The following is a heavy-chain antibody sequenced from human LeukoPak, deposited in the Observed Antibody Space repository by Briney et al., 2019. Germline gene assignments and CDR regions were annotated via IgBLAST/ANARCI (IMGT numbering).Heavy chain of an antibody. D-gene: IGHD6-13*01. CDR2: ISSGGSTI. J-gene: IGHJ4*02. Sequence: GGSLRLSCAASGFTFSYFYMSWIRQAPGKGLEWVSYISSGGSTIYYADSVKGRFTISRDNAKNSLYLQMNSLRAEDTAVYYCARESSEYSSSWYYFDYWGQGTLVTVSS. CDR1: GFTFSYFY. CDR3: ARESSEYSSSWYYFDY. V-gene: IGHV3-11*01.